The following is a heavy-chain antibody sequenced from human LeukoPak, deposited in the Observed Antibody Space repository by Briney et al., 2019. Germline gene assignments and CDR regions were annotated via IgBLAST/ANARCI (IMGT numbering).Heavy chain of an antibody. CDR1: GFIFSTYS. V-gene: IGHV3-48*01. J-gene: IGHJ4*02. Sequence: QSGGSLRLSCAASGFIFSTYSMNWVRQAPGKGLEWIAYISSFSGTIDYADSVKGRFTISRDNAKNSLYLQMNSLRAEDTAVYYCAKRVAVAGTGHYYFDYWGQGTLVTVSS. D-gene: IGHD6-19*01. CDR2: ISSFSGTI. CDR3: AKRVAVAGTGHYYFDY.